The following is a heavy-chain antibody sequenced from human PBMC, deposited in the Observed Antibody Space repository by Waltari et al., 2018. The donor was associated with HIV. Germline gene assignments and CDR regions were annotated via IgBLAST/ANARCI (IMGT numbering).Heavy chain of an antibody. Sequence: QLQLQESGPGLVKPSETLSLTCTVSGGSISSRSYYWGLIRQPPGKGLEWIGSIYYSGSTYYNPSLKSRVTISVDTSKNQFSLKLSSVTAADTAVYYCARRDGSGWDNYYYGMDVWGQGTTVTVSS. CDR2: IYYSGST. CDR3: ARRDGSGWDNYYYGMDV. D-gene: IGHD6-19*01. CDR1: GGSISSRSYY. V-gene: IGHV4-39*01. J-gene: IGHJ6*02.